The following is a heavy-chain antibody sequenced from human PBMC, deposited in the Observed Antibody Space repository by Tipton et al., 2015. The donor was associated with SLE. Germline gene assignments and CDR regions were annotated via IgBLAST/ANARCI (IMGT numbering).Heavy chain of an antibody. V-gene: IGHV4-34*01. J-gene: IGHJ4*02. CDR3: ARESGESGY. CDR1: GGSFRGYY. CDR2: INHSGST. Sequence: TLSLTCAVYGGSFRGYYWSWIRQPPGKGLEWIGEINHSGSTNYNPSLKSRVTISVDTSKNQFSLKLSSVTAADTAVYYCARESGESGYWGQGTLVTVSS. D-gene: IGHD3-3*01.